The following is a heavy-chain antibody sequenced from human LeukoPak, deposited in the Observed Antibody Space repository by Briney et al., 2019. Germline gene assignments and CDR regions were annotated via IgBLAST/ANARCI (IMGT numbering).Heavy chain of an antibody. CDR1: GFSFSNSW. V-gene: IGHV3-74*01. D-gene: IGHD3-3*01. CDR3: ASGPYLANFWGGYPHY. Sequence: PGGSLTLSCAASGFSFSNSWMHWVRQAPGKGRVWVSRINSDGSTTYYADSVKDRFTVSRDNAKNTLFLQMNSLRPEDTALYYLASGPYLANFWGGYPHYWGEGTLVTVSS. CDR2: INSDGSTT. J-gene: IGHJ4*02.